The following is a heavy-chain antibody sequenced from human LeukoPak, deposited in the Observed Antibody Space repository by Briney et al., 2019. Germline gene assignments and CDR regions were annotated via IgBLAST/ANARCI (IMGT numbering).Heavy chain of an antibody. CDR3: ARGRRWGYYDILTGGTNWFDP. V-gene: IGHV4-34*01. J-gene: IGHJ5*02. CDR2: INHSGST. CDR1: GGSFSGYY. D-gene: IGHD3-9*01. Sequence: SETLSLTCAVYGGSFSGYYWSWIRQPPGKGLEWIGEINHSGSTNYNPSLKSRVTISVDTSKNQFSLKLSSVTAADAAVYYCARGRRWGYYDILTGGTNWFDPWGQGTLVTVSS.